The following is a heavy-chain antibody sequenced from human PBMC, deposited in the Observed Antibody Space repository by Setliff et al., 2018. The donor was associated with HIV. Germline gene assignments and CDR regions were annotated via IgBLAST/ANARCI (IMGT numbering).Heavy chain of an antibody. CDR1: GITVSGIY. CDR3: AKPLTQWGVSPYHYAVDV. D-gene: IGHD1-26*01. Sequence: GGSLRLSCVASGITVSGIYMTWVRQAPGKGLEWVSAVSNTGRRTFYADSGKGRFTISKDNFENVVYLQMNSLRAEDTAVYYCAKPLTQWGVSPYHYAVDVWGQGTTVTVSS. J-gene: IGHJ6*02. CDR2: VSNTGRRT. V-gene: IGHV3-23*05.